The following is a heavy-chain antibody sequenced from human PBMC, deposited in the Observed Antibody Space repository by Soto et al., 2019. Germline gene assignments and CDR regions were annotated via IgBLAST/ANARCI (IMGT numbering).Heavy chain of an antibody. J-gene: IGHJ2*01. CDR3: SRGNNRWLQLWDFYL. CDR2: IIPIFGTV. V-gene: IGHV1-69*12. CDR1: GGTFSNYP. Sequence: QVQLVQSGAEVKKPGSSVRVSCKASGGTFSNYPISWVRQAPGQGLEWMGGIIPIFGTVNYAQKFQGRVTITADESTSTAYMELGSRRSEDTAVYYFSRGNNRWLQLWDFYLWGRGTLVTVSS. D-gene: IGHD5-12*01.